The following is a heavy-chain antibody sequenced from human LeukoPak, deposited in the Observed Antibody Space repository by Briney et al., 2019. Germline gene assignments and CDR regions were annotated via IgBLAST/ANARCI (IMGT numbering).Heavy chain of an antibody. CDR1: GGSISSSSYY. D-gene: IGHD3-10*01. J-gene: IGHJ4*02. CDR3: ARGQWFRAF. V-gene: IGHV4-39*07. Sequence: SETLSLTCTVSGGSISSSSYYWGWIRQPPGKGLEWIGSIYCSGSTYYNPSLKSRVTISVDTSKNQFSLKLSSVTAADTAVYYCARGQWFRAFWSRGTPVTVSS. CDR2: IYCSGST.